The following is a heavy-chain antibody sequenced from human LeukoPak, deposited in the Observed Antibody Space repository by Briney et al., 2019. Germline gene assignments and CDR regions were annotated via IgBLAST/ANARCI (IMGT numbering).Heavy chain of an antibody. Sequence: GGSLRLSCAASGFTFSSYEMNWVRQAPGKGLEWVSYISSSGSTIYYADSVKGRFTISRDNAKNSLYLQMNSLRAEDTAVYYCARRRFLEWLLPTEALDYWGQGTLVTVSS. CDR2: ISSSGSTI. V-gene: IGHV3-48*03. J-gene: IGHJ4*02. CDR3: ARRRFLEWLLPTEALDY. D-gene: IGHD3-3*01. CDR1: GFTFSSYE.